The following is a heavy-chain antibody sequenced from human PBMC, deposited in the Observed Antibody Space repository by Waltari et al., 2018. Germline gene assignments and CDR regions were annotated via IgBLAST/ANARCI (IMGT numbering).Heavy chain of an antibody. CDR3: ASRYCSGGSCYCQGCYAFDI. Sequence: QVQLVQSGAEVKNPGASVKVSCKASGYSFISYNINWVRQATGQGLEWMGWMNPYSGNTGYAQNFQGRVTMTSNTSVSTAYMELSSLRSEDTAVYYCASRYCSGGSCYCQGCYAFDIWGQGTMVTVSS. CDR2: MNPYSGNT. J-gene: IGHJ3*02. V-gene: IGHV1-8*01. D-gene: IGHD2-15*01. CDR1: GYSFISYN.